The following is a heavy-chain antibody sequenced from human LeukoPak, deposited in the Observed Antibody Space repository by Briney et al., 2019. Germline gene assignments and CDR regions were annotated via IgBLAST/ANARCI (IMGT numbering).Heavy chain of an antibody. CDR2: INPNSGGT. CDR3: ARTEADPYYYYGMDV. D-gene: IGHD6-13*01. V-gene: IGHV1-2*02. J-gene: IGHJ6*02. CDR1: GYTFTGYY. Sequence: ASVKVSCKASGYTFTGYYMHWVRQAPGQGLEWMGWINPNSGGTNYAQKFQGRVTMTRDTSISTAYMELSRLRSDDTAVYYCARTEADPYYYYGMDVWGQGTTVTVSS.